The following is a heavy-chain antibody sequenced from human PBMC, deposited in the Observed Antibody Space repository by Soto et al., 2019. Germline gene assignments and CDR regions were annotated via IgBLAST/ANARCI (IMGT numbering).Heavy chain of an antibody. D-gene: IGHD3-10*01. J-gene: IGHJ6*02. V-gene: IGHV3-74*01. CDR1: GFTFSSYS. Sequence: PGGSLRLSCAASGFTFSSYSMNWVRQAPGKGLVWVSRINSDGSSTSYADSVKGRFTISRDNAKNTLYLQMNSLRAEDTAVYYCARAYYGNYYYSGMDVWGQGTTVSVSS. CDR2: INSDGSST. CDR3: ARAYYGNYYYSGMDV.